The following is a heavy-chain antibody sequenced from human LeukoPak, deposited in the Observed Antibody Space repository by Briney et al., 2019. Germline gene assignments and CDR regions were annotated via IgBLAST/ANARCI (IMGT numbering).Heavy chain of an antibody. CDR1: GGSISSGSYY. CDR2: IYTSGST. V-gene: IGHV4-61*02. CDR3: ARGPPYSSGWHWGHPFDY. J-gene: IGHJ4*02. Sequence: SQTLSLTCTVSGGSISSGSYYWSWIRQPAGKGLEWIGRIYTSGSTNYNPSLKSRVTISVDKSKNQFSLKLSSVTAADTAVYYCARGPPYSSGWHWGHPFDYWGQGTLVTVSS. D-gene: IGHD6-19*01.